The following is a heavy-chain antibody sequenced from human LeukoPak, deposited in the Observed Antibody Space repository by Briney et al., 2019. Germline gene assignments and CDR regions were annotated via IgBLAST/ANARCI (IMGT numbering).Heavy chain of an antibody. CDR3: AKDTPFYDFWSGYTHDAFDI. D-gene: IGHD3-3*01. CDR2: ISYDGSNK. V-gene: IGHV3-30*18. CDR1: GGTFSSYG. Sequence: SCKASGGTFSSYGMHWVRQAPGKGLEWVAVISYDGSNKYYADSVKGRFTISRDNSKNTLYLQMNSLRAEDTAVYYCAKDTPFYDFWSGYTHDAFDIWGQGTMVTVSS. J-gene: IGHJ3*02.